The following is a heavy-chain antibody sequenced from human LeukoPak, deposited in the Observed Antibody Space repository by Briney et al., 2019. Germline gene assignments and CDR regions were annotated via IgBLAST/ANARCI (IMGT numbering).Heavy chain of an antibody. V-gene: IGHV4-34*01. CDR3: ALGFGELLWDY. CDR1: GGSFSGYY. CDR2: INHSGST. D-gene: IGHD3-10*01. J-gene: IGHJ4*02. Sequence: KSSETLSLTCAVYGGSFSGYYWSWIRQHPGKGLEWIGEINHSGSTNYNPSLKSRVTISVDTSKNQFSLKLSSVTAADTAVYYCALGFGELLWDYWGQGTLVTVSS.